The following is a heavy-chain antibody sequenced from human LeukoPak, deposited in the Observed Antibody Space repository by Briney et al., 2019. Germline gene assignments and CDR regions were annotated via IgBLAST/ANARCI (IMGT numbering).Heavy chain of an antibody. CDR3: AKGSAAGRPYYFDY. CDR1: GFIFSNYA. J-gene: IGHJ4*02. V-gene: IGHV3-23*01. D-gene: IGHD6-25*01. CDR2: IASTGAYT. Sequence: PGGSLRLSCAASGFIFSNYAMSWVRQAPGKGLEWVSAIASTGAYTWYADSVKGRFTISKDSSKTILYLQMNSLRAEDAAVYFCAKGSAAGRPYYFDYWGQGNLVTVST.